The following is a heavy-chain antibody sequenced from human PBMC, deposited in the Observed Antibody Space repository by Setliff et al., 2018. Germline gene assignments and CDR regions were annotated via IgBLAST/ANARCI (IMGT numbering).Heavy chain of an antibody. CDR1: GYTFRQSI. CDR2: IGPYNGNT. J-gene: IGHJ6*02. D-gene: IGHD1-20*01. Sequence: RASVKVSCKASGYTFRQSIVSWVRQAPGKGFEWMGWIGPYNGNTYYAQKFQGRVAITTDTSTSTAYMELRSLRSDDTAVYYCAKGGNITRETYYYYGMDVWGQGTTVTVSS. CDR3: AKGGNITRETYYYYGMDV. V-gene: IGHV1-18*01.